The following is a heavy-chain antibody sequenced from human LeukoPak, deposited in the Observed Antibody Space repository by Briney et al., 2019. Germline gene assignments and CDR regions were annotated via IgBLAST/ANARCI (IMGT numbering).Heavy chain of an antibody. D-gene: IGHD2-2*01. Sequence: GGSLRLSCAASGFTFSSYGMHWVRQAPGKGLEWVAVISYDGSNKYYADSVKGRFTISRDNSKNTLYLQMNSLRAEDTAVYYCASDIVVVPAAMPPHYMDVRGKGTTVTVSS. V-gene: IGHV3-30*03. CDR2: ISYDGSNK. CDR1: GFTFSSYG. CDR3: ASDIVVVPAAMPPHYMDV. J-gene: IGHJ6*03.